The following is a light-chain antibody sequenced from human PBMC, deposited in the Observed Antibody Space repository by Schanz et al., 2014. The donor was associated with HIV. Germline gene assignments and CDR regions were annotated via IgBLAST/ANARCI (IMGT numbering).Light chain of an antibody. CDR1: SSDLGRLNC. Sequence: QSALTQPASVSGSPGQSISISCTGTSSDLGRLNCVSWYQQHPGKAPKLVISDFANRPSGISPRFSASKSDNTASLTISGLQADDEADYYCCSYTTTSTYVFGAGTKLTVL. CDR2: DFA. J-gene: IGLJ1*01. CDR3: CSYTTTSTYV. V-gene: IGLV2-14*03.